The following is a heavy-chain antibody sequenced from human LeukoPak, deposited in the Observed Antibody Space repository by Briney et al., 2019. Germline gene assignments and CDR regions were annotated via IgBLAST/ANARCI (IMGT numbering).Heavy chain of an antibody. CDR1: GFTFSDTW. CDR3: ANSGLNRFEY. CDR2: IRSDGSDT. Sequence: GSLRLSCAASGFTFSDTWMHWVRQAPGEGLVWVSRIRSDGSDTRYAESVKGRFSISRDNSKNTLYLQVNSLRADDTAVYYCANSGLNRFEYWGQGALVTVSS. V-gene: IGHV3-74*01. J-gene: IGHJ4*02. D-gene: IGHD2-15*01.